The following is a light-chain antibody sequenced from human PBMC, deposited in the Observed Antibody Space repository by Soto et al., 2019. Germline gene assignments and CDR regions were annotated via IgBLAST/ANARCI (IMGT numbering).Light chain of an antibody. CDR3: FRSYDGARV. J-gene: IGLJ3*02. V-gene: IGLV7-46*01. Sequence: QAVVTQEPSLTVSPGGTVTLTCGSSTGDVTSGHYSYWFQQKPGQAPRTLIYNTNSKQSWTPARFSGSLLGGRAALTLSGAQPEDEADYDCFRSYDGARVFCGGTKLTVL. CDR2: NTN. CDR1: TGDVTSGHY.